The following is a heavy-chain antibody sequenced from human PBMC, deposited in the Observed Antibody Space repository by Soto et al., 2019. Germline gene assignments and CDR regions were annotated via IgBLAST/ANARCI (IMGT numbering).Heavy chain of an antibody. D-gene: IGHD2-2*01. CDR3: AKDRRYCSSTSCRDVDIVVTIIDY. CDR1: GFPFSRYA. V-gene: IGHV3-23*01. Sequence: PGGSLSLSCAASGFPFSRYAMSCVRQAPGKGLDWDSGSSGSGGSTYYADCVKGRFTISRDNSKSTLYLQMSSLRAEDTAVYYCAKDRRYCSSTSCRDVDIVVTIIDYWGQGTLVTVSS. CDR2: SSGSGGST. J-gene: IGHJ4*02.